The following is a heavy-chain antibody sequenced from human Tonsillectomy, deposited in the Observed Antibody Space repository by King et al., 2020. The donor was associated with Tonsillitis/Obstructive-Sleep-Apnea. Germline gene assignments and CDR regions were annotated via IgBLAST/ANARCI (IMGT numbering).Heavy chain of an antibody. D-gene: IGHD3-3*01. CDR3: ARDFKKGIFGAVGACDI. Sequence: VQLVESGGGLVQPGGSLRLSCAASGFTFSSYSMNWVRQAPGKGLEWVSYISSSSSTIYYADSVKGRFTISRDNAKNSLYLQMNSLRDEDTAVYYCARDFKKGIFGAVGACDIWGQGTMVTVSS. CDR1: GFTFSSYS. J-gene: IGHJ3*02. V-gene: IGHV3-48*02. CDR2: ISSSSSTI.